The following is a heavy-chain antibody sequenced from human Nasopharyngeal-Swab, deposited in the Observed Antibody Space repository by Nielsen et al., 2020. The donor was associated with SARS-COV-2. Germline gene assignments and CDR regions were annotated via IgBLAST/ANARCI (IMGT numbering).Heavy chain of an antibody. CDR3: AHRRGYYYDSSGFPSDAFDI. D-gene: IGHD3-22*01. Sequence: PGKALEWLALIYWDDDKRYSPSLKSRLTITKDTSKNQVVLTMTNMDPVGTATYYCAHRRGYYYDSSGFPSDAFDIWGQGTMVTVSS. J-gene: IGHJ3*02. CDR2: IYWDDDK. V-gene: IGHV2-5*02.